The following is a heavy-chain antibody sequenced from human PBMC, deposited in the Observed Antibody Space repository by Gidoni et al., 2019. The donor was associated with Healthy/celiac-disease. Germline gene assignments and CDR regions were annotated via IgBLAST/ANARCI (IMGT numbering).Heavy chain of an antibody. V-gene: IGHV3-48*02. CDR3: ARDPSYYYGSGSYYNVNWFDP. Sequence: ELQLVESGGGLVQPGGSLSLSVAASGFTFSSYRMHWVRQAPGKWLECVSYISSSSRTIYYADSVKGRFTISRDNAKNSLYLKMNSLRDEDTAVYYCARDPSYYYGSGSYYNVNWFDPWGQGTLVTVSS. CDR2: ISSSSRTI. D-gene: IGHD3-10*01. J-gene: IGHJ5*01. CDR1: GFTFSSYR.